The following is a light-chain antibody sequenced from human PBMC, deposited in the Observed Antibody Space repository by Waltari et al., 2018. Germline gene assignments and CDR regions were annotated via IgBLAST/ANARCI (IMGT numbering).Light chain of an antibody. CDR3: QKYERLPAT. CDR2: DAS. V-gene: IGKV3-20*01. Sequence: EIVLTQSPGTLSLSPGETATLSCRASQSVSRALVWYQQKPGQAPRLLSYDASRRAPGIPDRFSGSGSGTDFSLTISRLEPEDFAVYYCQKYERLPATFGQGTKVEIK. CDR1: QSVSRA. J-gene: IGKJ1*01.